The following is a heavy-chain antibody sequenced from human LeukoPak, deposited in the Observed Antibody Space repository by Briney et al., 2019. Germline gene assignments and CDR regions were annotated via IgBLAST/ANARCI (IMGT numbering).Heavy chain of an antibody. D-gene: IGHD2-2*01. CDR2: ISDSGGST. J-gene: IGHJ5*02. CDR1: GFSFSSYA. CDR3: AKSLGVVVPAASRWFDP. V-gene: IGHV3-23*01. Sequence: GGSLRLSCAASGFSFSSYAMSWVRQAPGKGLEWVSIISDSGGSTYYADSVKGRFTISRDSSKNTLNLQMNSLRAEDTAVYYCAKSLGVVVPAASRWFDPWGQGTLVTVSS.